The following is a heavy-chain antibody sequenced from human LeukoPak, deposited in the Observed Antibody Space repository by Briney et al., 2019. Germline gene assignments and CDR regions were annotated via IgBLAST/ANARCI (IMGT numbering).Heavy chain of an antibody. Sequence: SQTLSLTCAISGDSVSSNSAAWNWIRQSPSRGLEWLGRTYYRSKWYNDYAVSVKSRITINPDTSKNQFSLQLNSVTPEDTAVYYCAKEGRLDYYGSSGYYSNWFDPWGQGTLVTVSS. CDR1: GDSVSSNSAA. CDR2: TYYRSKWYN. V-gene: IGHV6-1*01. J-gene: IGHJ5*02. CDR3: AKEGRLDYYGSSGYYSNWFDP. D-gene: IGHD3-22*01.